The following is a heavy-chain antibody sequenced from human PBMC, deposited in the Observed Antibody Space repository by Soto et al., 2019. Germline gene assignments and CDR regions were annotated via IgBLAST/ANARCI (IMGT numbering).Heavy chain of an antibody. V-gene: IGHV3-74*01. D-gene: IGHD3-9*01. CDR2: VNPDGTIT. J-gene: IGHJ4*02. Sequence: GGSLRLSCAASGYTFSHYWMHWVRQAPGKGLVWVSRVNPDGTITTYADSVKGRFTISRDNAKNTLYLQMNSLGVEDTALYYCSYDTFGDNHFWGQGTPVTVSS. CDR3: SYDTFGDNHF. CDR1: GYTFSHYW.